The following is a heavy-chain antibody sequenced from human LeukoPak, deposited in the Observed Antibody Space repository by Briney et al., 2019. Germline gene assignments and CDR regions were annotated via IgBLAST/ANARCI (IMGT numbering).Heavy chain of an antibody. Sequence: PSETLSLTCTVSGGSISSYYWSWIRQPAGKGLEWIGRIYTSGSTNYNPSLKNRVTISVDKSKNQFSLKLSSVTAADTAVYYCARAYYYDSSGYYFFDYWGQGTLVTVSS. J-gene: IGHJ4*02. CDR3: ARAYYYDSSGYYFFDY. CDR2: IYTSGST. V-gene: IGHV4-4*07. D-gene: IGHD3-22*01. CDR1: GGSISSYY.